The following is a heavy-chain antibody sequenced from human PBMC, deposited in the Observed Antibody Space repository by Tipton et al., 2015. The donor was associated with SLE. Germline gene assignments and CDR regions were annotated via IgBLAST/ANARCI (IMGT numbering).Heavy chain of an antibody. CDR3: ARANQLEHGFDY. CDR2: IYYSGST. CDR1: GGSISNYY. J-gene: IGHJ4*02. V-gene: IGHV4-59*01. Sequence: TLSLTCTVSGGSISNYYWGWVRQPAGKGLEWIGYIYYSGSTNYNPSLKSRVTISVDTSKNQFSLKLSSVTAADTAVYYCARANQLEHGFDYWGQGTLVTVSS. D-gene: IGHD1-1*01.